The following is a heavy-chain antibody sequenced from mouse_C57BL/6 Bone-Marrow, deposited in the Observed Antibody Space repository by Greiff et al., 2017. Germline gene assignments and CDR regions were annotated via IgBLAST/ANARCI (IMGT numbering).Heavy chain of an antibody. Sequence: VQLQESGPGLVQPSQSLSITCTVSGFSLTSYGVHWVRQSPGKGLEWLGVLWSGGSTDYNAAFISRLSISKDNPTSQVFFKMNSLQADDTAIYYCARKNYDYEGYFDVWGTGTTVTVSS. CDR1: GFSLTSYG. J-gene: IGHJ1*03. V-gene: IGHV2-2*01. CDR2: LWSGGST. CDR3: ARKNYDYEGYFDV. D-gene: IGHD2-4*01.